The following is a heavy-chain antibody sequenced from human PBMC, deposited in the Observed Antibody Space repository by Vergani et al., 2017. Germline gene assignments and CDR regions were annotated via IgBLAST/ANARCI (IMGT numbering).Heavy chain of an antibody. V-gene: IGHV3-74*01. CDR3: VKDIAASGNDWYFDL. CDR2: IKSDGSIT. Sequence: EVQLVESGGGLIHPGGSLRLSCEGSGFSFSGYWMHWVRQSPEKGLVWVSRIKSDGSITNYADSVKGRFTISRDNAKNTLYLEMNSRRGDDTAIYYCVKDIAASGNDWYFDLLGRGTLVTVSS. CDR1: GFSFSGYW. D-gene: IGHD6-13*01. J-gene: IGHJ2*01.